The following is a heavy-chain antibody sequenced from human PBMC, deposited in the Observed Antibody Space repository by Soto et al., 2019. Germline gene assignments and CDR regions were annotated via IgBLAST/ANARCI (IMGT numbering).Heavy chain of an antibody. V-gene: IGHV3-66*01. D-gene: IGHD2-2*01. CDR1: GFSVTNNY. CDR2: IDIGGNT. Sequence: EVQVVESGGGLVQPGGSLRLSCAASGFSVTNNYMNWVRQAPGKGLEWVSIIDIGGNTYYADSVKDRVTISRDNSRNTRYLHMDSLRAEDTAVYYCARGRGSTGYLGREHYFDYWGQGTLVTVSP. J-gene: IGHJ4*02. CDR3: ARGRGSTGYLGREHYFDY.